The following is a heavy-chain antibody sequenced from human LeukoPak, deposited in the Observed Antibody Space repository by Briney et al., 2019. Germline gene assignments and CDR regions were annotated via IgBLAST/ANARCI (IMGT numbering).Heavy chain of an antibody. CDR2: ISYDGSNK. Sequence: GGSLRLSCAASGFTFSSYAMHWVRQAPGKGLEWVAVISYDGSNKYYADSVKGRFTISRDNSKNTLYLQTNSLRAEDTAVYYCARDRGSYVVAADYWGQGTLVTVSS. CDR3: ARDRGSYVVAADY. CDR1: GFTFSSYA. D-gene: IGHD2-15*01. V-gene: IGHV3-30-3*01. J-gene: IGHJ4*02.